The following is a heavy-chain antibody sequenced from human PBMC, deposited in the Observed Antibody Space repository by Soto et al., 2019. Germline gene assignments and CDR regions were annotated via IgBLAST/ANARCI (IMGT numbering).Heavy chain of an antibody. CDR2: IYYSGTT. Sequence: NPSETLSLTCTVSGGPISSRSHYWDWIRQAPGKGLEWIGNIYYSGTTNYNPSLKSRVTISVDTSKNQFSLKLSSVTAADTAVYYCARVGDLGWNYDSYYFDYWGQGTLVTVSS. V-gene: IGHV4-39*07. CDR3: ARVGDLGWNYDSYYFDY. CDR1: GGPISSRSHY. J-gene: IGHJ4*02. D-gene: IGHD1-7*01.